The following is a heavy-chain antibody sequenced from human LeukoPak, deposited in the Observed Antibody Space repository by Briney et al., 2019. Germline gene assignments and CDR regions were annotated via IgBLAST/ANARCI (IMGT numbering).Heavy chain of an antibody. CDR3: ARVSRGIAVAADDFDY. J-gene: IGHJ4*02. CDR1: GGTFSSYA. CDR2: IIPIFGTA. Sequence: SVKVSCKASGGTFSSYAISWVRQAPGQGLEWMGRIIPIFGTANYAQMFQGRVTITTDESTSTAYMEPSSLRSEDTAVYYCARVSRGIAVAADDFDYWGQGTLVTVSS. V-gene: IGHV1-69*05. D-gene: IGHD6-19*01.